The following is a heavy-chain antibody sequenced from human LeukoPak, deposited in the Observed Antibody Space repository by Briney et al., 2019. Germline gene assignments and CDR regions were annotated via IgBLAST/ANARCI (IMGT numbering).Heavy chain of an antibody. Sequence: GGALRLSCAVSGFTFSNDWMHWVRQAPGKGLLWVSRISGDGTTTNYADSVKGRFTISRDNAKNMLYLQMDSLRAEDTAVYYCAGTWSFDYWGQGALVTVSS. CDR3: AGTWSFDY. CDR1: GFTFSNDW. D-gene: IGHD2-15*01. CDR2: ISGDGTTT. J-gene: IGHJ4*02. V-gene: IGHV3-74*01.